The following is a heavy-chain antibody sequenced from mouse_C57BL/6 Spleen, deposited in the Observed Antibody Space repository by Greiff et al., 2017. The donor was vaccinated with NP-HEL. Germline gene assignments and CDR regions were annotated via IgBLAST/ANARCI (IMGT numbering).Heavy chain of an antibody. V-gene: IGHV1-55*01. D-gene: IGHD2-4*01. J-gene: IGHJ3*01. CDR3: ARGMGLRRGFAY. CDR2: IYPGSGST. CDR1: GYTFTSYW. Sequence: VQLQQPGAELVKPGASVKMSCKASGYTFTSYWITWVKQRPGQGLEWIGDIYPGSGSTNYNEKFKSKATLTVDTSSSTAYMQLSSLTSEDSAVYYCARGMGLRRGFAYWGQGTLVTVSA.